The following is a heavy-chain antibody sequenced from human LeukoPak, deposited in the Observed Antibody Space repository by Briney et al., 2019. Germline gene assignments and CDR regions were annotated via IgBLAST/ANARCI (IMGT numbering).Heavy chain of an antibody. J-gene: IGHJ4*02. CDR2: ISGGGDAT. Sequence: GGSLRLSCAASDFSFITYAMSWVRQAPGKGLEWVSTISGGGDATYYADSVKGRFTISRDNSKNTLYLQMNSLRVEDTAVYFCAKAPVTSCRGAYCYPFDSWGQGTLVTVSS. V-gene: IGHV3-23*01. CDR3: AKAPVTSCRGAYCYPFDS. D-gene: IGHD2-21*01. CDR1: DFSFITYA.